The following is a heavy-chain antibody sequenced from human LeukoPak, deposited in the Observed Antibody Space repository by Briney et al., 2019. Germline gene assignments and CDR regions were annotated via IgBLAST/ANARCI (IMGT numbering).Heavy chain of an antibody. CDR3: AREIRDSSGYSFWNDDAFDI. CDR1: GGSISGYY. D-gene: IGHD3-22*01. CDR2: IYYSGST. Sequence: PSETLSLTCTVSGGSISGYYWTWIRQPPGKGLEWIGYIYYSGSTNYNPSLKSRVTISVDTSKNQISLKLSSVTAADTAVYYCAREIRDSSGYSFWNDDAFDIWGQGTMVTVSS. V-gene: IGHV4-59*01. J-gene: IGHJ3*02.